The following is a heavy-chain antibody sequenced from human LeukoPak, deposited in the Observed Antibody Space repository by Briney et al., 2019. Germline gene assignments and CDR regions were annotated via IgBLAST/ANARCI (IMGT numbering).Heavy chain of an antibody. D-gene: IGHD3-22*01. CDR1: GFTFSSYE. J-gene: IGHJ4*02. CDR3: VRDYRDSSGDHQHFDY. Sequence: QPGGSLRLSCAASGFTFSSYEMHWVRQAPGKGLEWLSYISGGGAPIYYADSVKGRFTISRDNTKNSLYLQISSLRAEDTAVYYCVRDYRDSSGDHQHFDYWGQGALVTVSS. CDR2: ISGGGAPI. V-gene: IGHV3-48*03.